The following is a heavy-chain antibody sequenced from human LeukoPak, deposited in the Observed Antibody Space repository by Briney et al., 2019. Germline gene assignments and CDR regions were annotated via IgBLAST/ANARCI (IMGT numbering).Heavy chain of an antibody. J-gene: IGHJ4*02. V-gene: IGHV4-59*01. CDR2: IYYSGST. Sequence: PSETLSLTCTVSGGSISSYYWSWIRQPPGKGLEWLGYIYYSGSTNYNPSLKSRVTISVDTSENQFSLKLSSVTAADTAVYYCARGRVVPAAMGFDYWGQGTLVTVSS. CDR1: GGSISSYY. D-gene: IGHD2-2*01. CDR3: ARGRVVPAAMGFDY.